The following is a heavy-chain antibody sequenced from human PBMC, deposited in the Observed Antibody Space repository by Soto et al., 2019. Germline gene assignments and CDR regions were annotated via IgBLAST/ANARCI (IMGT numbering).Heavy chain of an antibody. CDR3: ARVVYAMFYWFDP. Sequence: SETLSLTCTVSGGSISSGGYYWSWIRQHPGKGLEWIGYIYYSGSTYYNPSLKSRVTISVDTSKNQFSLKLSSVTAADTAVYYCARVVYAMFYWFDPWGQGTLVTVSS. J-gene: IGHJ5*02. V-gene: IGHV4-31*03. CDR2: IYYSGST. D-gene: IGHD2-8*01. CDR1: GGSISSGGYY.